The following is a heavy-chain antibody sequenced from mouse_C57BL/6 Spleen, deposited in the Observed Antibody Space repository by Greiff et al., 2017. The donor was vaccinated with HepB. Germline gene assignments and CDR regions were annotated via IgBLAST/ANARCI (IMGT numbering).Heavy chain of an antibody. Sequence: EVMLVESGPGLAKPSQTLSLTCSVTGYSITSDYWNWIRKFPGNKLEYMGYISYSGSTYYNPSLKSRISITRDTSKNQYYLQLNSVTTEDTATYYCARFLYYYGSSYGYFDVWGTGTTVTVSS. D-gene: IGHD1-1*01. CDR2: ISYSGST. CDR3: ARFLYYYGSSYGYFDV. J-gene: IGHJ1*03. V-gene: IGHV3-8*01. CDR1: GYSITSDY.